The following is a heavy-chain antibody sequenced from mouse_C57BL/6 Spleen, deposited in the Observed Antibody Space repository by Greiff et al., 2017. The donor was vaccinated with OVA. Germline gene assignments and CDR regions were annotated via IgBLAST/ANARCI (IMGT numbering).Heavy chain of an antibody. J-gene: IGHJ1*03. D-gene: IGHD2-2*01. Sequence: VQLQQSGAELVKPGASVKISCKASGYAFSSYWMNWVKQRPGKGLEWIGQIYPGDGDTNYNGKFKGKATLTADKSSSTAYMQLSSLTSEDSAVYFCARSGYDYWYFDVWGTGTTVTVSS. CDR1: GYAFSSYW. CDR3: ARSGYDYWYFDV. V-gene: IGHV1-80*01. CDR2: IYPGDGDT.